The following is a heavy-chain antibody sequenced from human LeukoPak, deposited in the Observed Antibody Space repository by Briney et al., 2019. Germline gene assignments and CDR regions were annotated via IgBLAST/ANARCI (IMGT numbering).Heavy chain of an antibody. Sequence: SETLSLTCTVSGGSVSTDDYYWSWIRQPPGKGLEWIGYIHDSGSTNCNPSLKSRVTISVDTSKNQFSLRLSSVSAADAAVYYCARDLVNWGQGTLVTVSS. D-gene: IGHD2-21*01. CDR2: IHDSGST. J-gene: IGHJ4*02. CDR3: ARDLVN. CDR1: GGSVSTDDYY. V-gene: IGHV4-61*08.